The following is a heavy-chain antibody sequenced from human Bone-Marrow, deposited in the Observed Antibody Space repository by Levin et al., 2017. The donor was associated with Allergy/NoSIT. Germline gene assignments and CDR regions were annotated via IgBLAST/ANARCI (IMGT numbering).Heavy chain of an antibody. D-gene: IGHD2-21*02. CDR1: GFTFTKYA. Sequence: GGSLRLSCATSGFTFTKYAMSWVRQAPGKGLEWVSAIGGGGDETYYADSVKGRFTISRDKSKNILYLQMNRLRADDTAVYYCAKDMNGIVVVTAMLGNWGQGTLVAVSS. J-gene: IGHJ4*02. CDR2: IGGGGDET. CDR3: AKDMNGIVVVTAMLGN. V-gene: IGHV3-23*01.